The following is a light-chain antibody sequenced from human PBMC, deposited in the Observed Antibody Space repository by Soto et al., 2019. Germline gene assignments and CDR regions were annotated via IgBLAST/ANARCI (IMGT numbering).Light chain of an antibody. CDR3: AVWDDSLNGPV. V-gene: IGLV1-36*01. Sequence: QSALTQPPSVSEAPGQRVTISCSGSSSNIRSNAVSWYQQLPGKTPKLLIYSDDLLSSGVSDRFSASKSGTSASLAISGLQSEDEADYYCAVWDDSLNGPVFGGGTKLTVL. CDR1: SSNIRSNA. CDR2: SDD. J-gene: IGLJ2*01.